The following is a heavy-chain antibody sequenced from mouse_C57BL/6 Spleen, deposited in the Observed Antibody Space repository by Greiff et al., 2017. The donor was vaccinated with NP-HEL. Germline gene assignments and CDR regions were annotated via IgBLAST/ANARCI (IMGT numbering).Heavy chain of an antibody. CDR1: GFTFSSYT. CDR3: ARQYYYGSSSWFAY. D-gene: IGHD1-1*01. Sequence: EVKLVESGGGLVKPGGSLKLSCAASGFTFSSYTMSWVRQTPEKRLEWVATISGGGGNTYYPDSVKGRFTISRDNAKNTLYLQMSSLRSEDTALYYCARQYYYGSSSWFAYWGQGTLVTVSA. V-gene: IGHV5-9*01. CDR2: ISGGGGNT. J-gene: IGHJ3*01.